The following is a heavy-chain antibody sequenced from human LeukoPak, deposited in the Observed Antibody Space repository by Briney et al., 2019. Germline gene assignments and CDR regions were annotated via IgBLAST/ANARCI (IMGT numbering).Heavy chain of an antibody. CDR1: GGSFSGYY. J-gene: IGHJ5*02. V-gene: IGHV4-34*01. D-gene: IGHD6-13*01. Sequence: PSESLSLSCAVYGGSFSGYYWSWSCHRPGEGLEWIGEINHSGSTNYSASLKSRVTISVDTSKNQFSLKLSSVTAADTGVYYCARGRGYLVDPWGQGTLVTVSS. CDR2: INHSGST. CDR3: ARGRGYLVDP.